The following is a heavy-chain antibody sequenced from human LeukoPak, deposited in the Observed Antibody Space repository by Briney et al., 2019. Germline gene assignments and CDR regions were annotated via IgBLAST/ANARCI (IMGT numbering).Heavy chain of an antibody. CDR1: GGSIGTYY. J-gene: IGHJ4*02. CDR3: ARQNDFMVVPVD. V-gene: IGHV4-59*08. D-gene: IGHD2-2*01. Sequence: PSETLSLTCIVSGGSIGTYYWTWIRQPPGKGLEWIGYIDYTGTTKCNPSLKSRATLSVDMLKNHFSLKLTSVSAADTAVYYCARQNDFMVVPVDWGQGTLVTVSS. CDR2: IDYTGTT.